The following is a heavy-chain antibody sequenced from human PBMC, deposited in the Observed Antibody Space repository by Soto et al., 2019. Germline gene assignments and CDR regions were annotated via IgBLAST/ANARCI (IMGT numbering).Heavy chain of an antibody. CDR2: SSATGAGT. CDR1: GFTFSSYG. D-gene: IGHD1-7*01. J-gene: IGHJ4*02. CDR3: AKDRRAGGNYGFYSDF. Sequence: GGSLRLSCAASGFTFSSYGMTWVRQAPGKGLGWVSFSSATGAGTYYADSVKGRLTISRDNSKNTLYLQMTSLRADDTAVYYCAKDRRAGGNYGFYSDFWGQGALVTVS. V-gene: IGHV3-23*01.